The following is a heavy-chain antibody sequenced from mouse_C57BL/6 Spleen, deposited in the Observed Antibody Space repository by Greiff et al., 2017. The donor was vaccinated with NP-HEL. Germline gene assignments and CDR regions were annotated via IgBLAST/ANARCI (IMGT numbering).Heavy chain of an antibody. J-gene: IGHJ3*01. Sequence: EVKLVESGGGLVKPGGSLKLSCAASGFTFSDYGMHWVRQAPEKGLEWVAYISSGSSTIYYADTVKGRFTISRDNAKNTLFLQMTSLRSEDTAMYYCARPQLGRGFAYWGQGTLVTVSA. CDR1: GFTFSDYG. CDR2: ISSGSSTI. D-gene: IGHD4-1*02. V-gene: IGHV5-17*01. CDR3: ARPQLGRGFAY.